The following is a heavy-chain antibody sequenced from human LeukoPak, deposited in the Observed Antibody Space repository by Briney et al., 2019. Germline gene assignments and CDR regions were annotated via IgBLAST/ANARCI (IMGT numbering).Heavy chain of an antibody. CDR2: IYYSGST. CDR1: GGSISSSSYY. V-gene: IGHV4-39*01. J-gene: IGHJ6*03. CDR3: ARQGDGDYHGEGYYYYMDV. D-gene: IGHD4-17*01. Sequence: SETLSLTCTVSGGSISSSSYYWGWIRQPPGKGPEWIGSIYYSGSTYYNPSLKSRVTISVDTSKNQFSLKLSSVTAADTAVYYCARQGDGDYHGEGYYYYMDVWGKGTTVTISS.